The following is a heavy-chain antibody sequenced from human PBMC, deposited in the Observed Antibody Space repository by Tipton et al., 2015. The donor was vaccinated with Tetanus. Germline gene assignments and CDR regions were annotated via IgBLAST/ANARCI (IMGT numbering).Heavy chain of an antibody. V-gene: IGHV3-53*01. CDR1: GVIFRLYT. CDR3: ARDGGYYYGDYASFDY. J-gene: IGHJ4*02. CDR2: IYSGGST. D-gene: IGHD4-17*01. Sequence: SLRLSCAVSGVIFRLYTMSWVRQAPGKGLEWVSVIYSGGSTYYADSVKGRFTISRDNSKNTLYLQMNSLRAEDTAVYYCARDGGYYYGDYASFDYWGQGTLVTVSS.